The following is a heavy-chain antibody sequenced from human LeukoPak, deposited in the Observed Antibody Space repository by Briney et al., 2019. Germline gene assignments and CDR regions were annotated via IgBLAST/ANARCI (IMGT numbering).Heavy chain of an antibody. J-gene: IGHJ4*02. V-gene: IGHV1-3*01. Sequence: ASVRVSCKASEYTFTDYAINWVRQAPGQRLEWMGWINAGNGNTRYSQRFQGRVTITRDTSASTAYMELSSLTSEDTAVYYCARGRWSATTASYYLDFWGQGTLVTVSS. CDR1: EYTFTDYA. D-gene: IGHD5-24*01. CDR3: ARGRWSATTASYYLDF. CDR2: INAGNGNT.